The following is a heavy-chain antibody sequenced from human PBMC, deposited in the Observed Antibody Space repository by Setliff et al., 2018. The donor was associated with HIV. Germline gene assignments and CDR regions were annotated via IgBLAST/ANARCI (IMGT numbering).Heavy chain of an antibody. J-gene: IGHJ4*02. V-gene: IGHV4-59*08. Sequence: SETLSLTCTVSRGSISNYYWSWMRQPPGKGLEWIGYISYTGTTKYNPSLKSRVTISVDTSKNQFSVRLSPVSAADTAVYFCARHVARFDYDTGGYYVSHFDYWGQGTQVTVSS. CDR2: ISYTGTT. CDR1: RGSISNYY. D-gene: IGHD3-22*01. CDR3: ARHVARFDYDTGGYYVSHFDY.